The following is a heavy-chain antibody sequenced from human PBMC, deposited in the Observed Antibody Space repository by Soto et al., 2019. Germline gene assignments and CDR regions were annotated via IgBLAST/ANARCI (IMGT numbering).Heavy chain of an antibody. D-gene: IGHD5-12*01. CDR1: GGSISSSNW. CDR2: IYHSGST. J-gene: IGHJ4*02. V-gene: IGHV4-4*02. CDR3: ARGRWLQSRGYYFDY. Sequence: SETLSLTCAVSGGSISSSNWWSWVRQPPGKGLEWIGEIYHSGSTNYNPSLKSRVTISVDKSKNQFSLKLSSVTAADTAVYYCARGRWLQSRGYYFDYWGQGTLVTVSS.